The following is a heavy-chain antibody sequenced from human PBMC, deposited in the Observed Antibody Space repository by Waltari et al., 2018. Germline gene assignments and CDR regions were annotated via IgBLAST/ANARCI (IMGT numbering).Heavy chain of an antibody. D-gene: IGHD6-19*01. CDR1: GFTFSSYW. J-gene: IGHJ6*02. Sequence: EVQLVESGGGLVQPGGSLRLSCAASGFTFSSYWMHWVRQAPGKGLGWVSRINSDGSSTSYADSVKGRFTISRDNAKNTLYLQMNSLRAEDTAVYYCARVAAVAGQYYYYGMDVWGQGTTVTVSS. V-gene: IGHV3-74*01. CDR3: ARVAAVAGQYYYYGMDV. CDR2: INSDGSST.